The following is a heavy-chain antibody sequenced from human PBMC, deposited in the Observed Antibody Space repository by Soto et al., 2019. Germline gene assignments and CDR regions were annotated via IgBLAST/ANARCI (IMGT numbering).Heavy chain of an antibody. CDR2: IYYSGST. V-gene: IGHV4-31*03. D-gene: IGHD3-10*01. CDR1: GGSITSDAYY. Sequence: QVQLQESGPGLVKPSQTLSLTCTVSGGSITSDAYYWTWLRQPPGKVLEWIGYIYYSGSTLYNPSPKRRVTTSVDPSKSQFSLKLGSVTAADTAVYYCARGGVASEGDYAFDIWGQGTMVTVSS. J-gene: IGHJ3*02. CDR3: ARGGVASEGDYAFDI.